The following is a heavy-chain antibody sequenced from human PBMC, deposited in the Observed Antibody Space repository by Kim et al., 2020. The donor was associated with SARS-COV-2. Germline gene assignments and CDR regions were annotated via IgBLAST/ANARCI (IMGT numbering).Heavy chain of an antibody. Sequence: SETLSLTCTVSGGSISSSSYYWGWIRQPPGKGLEWIGSIYYSGSTYYNPSLKSRVTISVDTSKNQFSLKLSSVTAADTAVYYCARSLLLYNYYYYYGMDVWGQGTTVTVSS. D-gene: IGHD2-2*02. V-gene: IGHV4-39*01. J-gene: IGHJ6*02. CDR1: GGSISSSSYY. CDR3: ARSLLLYNYYYYYGMDV. CDR2: IYYSGST.